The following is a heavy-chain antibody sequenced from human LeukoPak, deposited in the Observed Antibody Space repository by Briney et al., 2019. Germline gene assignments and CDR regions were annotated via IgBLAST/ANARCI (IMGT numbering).Heavy chain of an antibody. Sequence: SETLSLTCAVSGYSISSGYYWGWIRQPPGKGLEWIGSIYHSGSTYYNPSLKSRVTISVDTSKNQFSLKLSSVTAADTAVYYCASNWAYIWGQGTMVTVSS. CDR2: IYHSGST. J-gene: IGHJ3*02. CDR1: GYSISSGYY. CDR3: ASNWAYI. D-gene: IGHD3-16*01. V-gene: IGHV4-38-2*01.